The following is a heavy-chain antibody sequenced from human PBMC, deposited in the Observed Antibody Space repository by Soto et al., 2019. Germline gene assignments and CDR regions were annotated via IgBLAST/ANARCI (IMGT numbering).Heavy chain of an antibody. CDR2: IMPMYGPA. D-gene: IGHD3-10*01. CDR3: ARVTSMVRGVVDNWFAP. CDR1: GGTFSSYA. Sequence: VPLVQSVAEVKKPGSSVTVSCKASGGTFSSYAIHWVRQAPGQGLEWMGGIMPMYGPAKYAQRFQCRVTITADESTTTVYMELTSLTSQDTAVYYCARVTSMVRGVVDNWFAPWGHGTLVTVSS. V-gene: IGHV1-69*01. J-gene: IGHJ5*02.